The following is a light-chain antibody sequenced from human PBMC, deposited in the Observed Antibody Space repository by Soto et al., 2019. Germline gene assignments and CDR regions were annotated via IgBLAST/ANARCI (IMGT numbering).Light chain of an antibody. CDR2: TGS. CDR3: QQTLSFPPT. CDR1: QAIDSW. V-gene: IGKV1-12*01. Sequence: DIQMTQSPSSVSASVGHSVTITCRASQAIDSWLAWYQQKPGEAPKLLIFTGSLLHSGVTPRFSGSGSGTDFTLTISSLQPEDFATYYCQQTLSFPPTFGQGTKVEIK. J-gene: IGKJ1*01.